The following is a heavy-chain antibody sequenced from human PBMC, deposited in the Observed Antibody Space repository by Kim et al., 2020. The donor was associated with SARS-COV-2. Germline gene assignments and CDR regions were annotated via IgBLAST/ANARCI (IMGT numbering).Heavy chain of an antibody. D-gene: IGHD1-26*01. CDR1: GFTFSNAW. V-gene: IGHV3-15*01. CDR2: IKSKTDGGTT. Sequence: GGSLRLSCAASGFTFSNAWMSWVRQAPGKGLEWVGRIKSKTDGGTTDYAAPVKGRFTISRDDSKNTLYLQMNSLKTEDTAVYYCTTASEIEWELHYYYYGMDVWGQGTTVTVSS. J-gene: IGHJ6*02. CDR3: TTASEIEWELHYYYYGMDV.